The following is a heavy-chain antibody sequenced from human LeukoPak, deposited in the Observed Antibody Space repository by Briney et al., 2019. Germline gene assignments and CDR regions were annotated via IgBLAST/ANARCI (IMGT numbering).Heavy chain of an antibody. J-gene: IGHJ3*02. D-gene: IGHD6-13*01. V-gene: IGHV3-48*03. Sequence: PGGSLRLSCAASGFTFSSYEMNWVRQAPGKGLEWVPYISSSGSTIYYADSVKGRFTISRDNAKNSLYLQMNSLRAEDTAVYYCAKANLIAAAGPDAFDIWGQGTMVTVSS. CDR1: GFTFSSYE. CDR2: ISSSGSTI. CDR3: AKANLIAAAGPDAFDI.